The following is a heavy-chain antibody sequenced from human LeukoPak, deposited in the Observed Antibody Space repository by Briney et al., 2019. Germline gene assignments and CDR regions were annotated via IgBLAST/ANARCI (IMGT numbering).Heavy chain of an antibody. Sequence: GGSLRLSCAASGFTFSSYWMHWVRRAPGKGLVWVSRIDSDGSSTSYADSVKGRFTISRDNAKNSLYLQMNSLRAEDTALYYCAKGLRSNRAVAGTDYWGQGTLVTVSS. V-gene: IGHV3-74*01. CDR3: AKGLRSNRAVAGTDY. D-gene: IGHD6-19*01. CDR2: IDSDGSST. CDR1: GFTFSSYW. J-gene: IGHJ4*02.